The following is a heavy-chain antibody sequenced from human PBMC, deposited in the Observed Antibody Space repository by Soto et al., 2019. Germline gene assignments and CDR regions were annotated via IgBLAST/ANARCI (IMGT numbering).Heavy chain of an antibody. CDR3: ARDRSNSPDLLDS. V-gene: IGHV4-30-4*01. Sequence: SETLSLTCSVSGGSIISDEYYWTWIRQPPGGGLEWIGHVYYTGSTSYSPSLKSRLTISVDPSKNQFSLRLNSVSAADTAVYYCARDRSNSPDLLDSWGRGTLVTVPS. J-gene: IGHJ4*02. CDR2: VYYTGST. CDR1: GGSIISDEYY. D-gene: IGHD1-1*01.